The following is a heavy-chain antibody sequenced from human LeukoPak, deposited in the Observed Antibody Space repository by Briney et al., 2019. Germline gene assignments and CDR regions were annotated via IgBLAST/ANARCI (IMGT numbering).Heavy chain of an antibody. CDR1: GFTFSSYA. CDR3: AKDRCSNGIGCYYYYMDV. Sequence: GGSLRLSCAASGFTFSSYAMSWVRQAPGKGLEWVSAISGSGGSTYYADSVKGRFSISRDNSKNILYLQMNSLRAEDTAVYYCAKDRCSNGIGCYYYYMDVWGKGTTVTISS. D-gene: IGHD2-8*01. J-gene: IGHJ6*03. V-gene: IGHV3-23*01. CDR2: ISGSGGST.